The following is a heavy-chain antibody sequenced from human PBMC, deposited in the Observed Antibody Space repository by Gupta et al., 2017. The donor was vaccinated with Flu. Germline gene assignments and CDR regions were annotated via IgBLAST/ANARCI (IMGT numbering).Heavy chain of an antibody. CDR3: AKWLALNYYYYGMDV. CDR2: ISSSSSYI. CDR1: GFTFSSYS. D-gene: IGHD6-19*01. V-gene: IGHV3-21*01. J-gene: IGHJ6*02. Sequence: EVQLVESGGGLVKPGGSLRLSCAASGFTFSSYSMNWVRQAPGKGLEWVSSISSSSSYIYYADSVKGRFTISRDNAKNSLYLQMNSLRAEDTAVYYCAKWLALNYYYYGMDVWGQGTTVTVSS.